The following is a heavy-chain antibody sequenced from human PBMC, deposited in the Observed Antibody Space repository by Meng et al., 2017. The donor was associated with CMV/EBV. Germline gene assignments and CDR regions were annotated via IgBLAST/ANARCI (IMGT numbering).Heavy chain of an antibody. Sequence: PETLSLTCTVSGGSASSGSYYWSWIRQPPGKGLEWIGYIYYSGSTNYNPSLKSRVTISVDTSKNQFSLKLSSVTAADTAVYYCASSVNYDFWSGHAFDIWGQGTMVTVSS. CDR1: GGSASSGSYY. J-gene: IGHJ3*02. D-gene: IGHD3-3*01. CDR3: ASSVNYDFWSGHAFDI. V-gene: IGHV4-61*01. CDR2: IYYSGST.